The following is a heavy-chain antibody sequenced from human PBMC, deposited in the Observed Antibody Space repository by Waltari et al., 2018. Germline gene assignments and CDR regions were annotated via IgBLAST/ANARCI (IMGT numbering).Heavy chain of an antibody. V-gene: IGHV2-70*04. J-gene: IGHJ4*02. D-gene: IGHD3-22*01. Sequence: QVTLKESGPALVKPTQTLTLTCTFSGFSLSTSGMRVTWIRQPPGKALEWLARIDWDDDKLYSTSLKTRISISKDTTKNQVVLTMTNMDPVDTATYYCARSSSGYYLDYFDYWGQGTAVTVSS. CDR2: IDWDDDK. CDR3: ARSSSGYYLDYFDY. CDR1: GFSLSTSGMR.